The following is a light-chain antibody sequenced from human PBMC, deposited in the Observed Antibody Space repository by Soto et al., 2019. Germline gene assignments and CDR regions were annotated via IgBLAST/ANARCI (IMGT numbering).Light chain of an antibody. Sequence: QSVLTQPASVSGAPGQSITISCPGNGCDVFAHASVSWYQQHPGKAPKLLIYDVTNRPSGVSNRFSGSQSGNTASLNIAGLQAEDEADYYCCSYSNCIPPAYVFGTGSKVTVL. V-gene: IGLV2-14*01. CDR1: GCDVFAHAS. CDR2: DVT. J-gene: IGLJ1*01. CDR3: CSYSNCIPPAYV.